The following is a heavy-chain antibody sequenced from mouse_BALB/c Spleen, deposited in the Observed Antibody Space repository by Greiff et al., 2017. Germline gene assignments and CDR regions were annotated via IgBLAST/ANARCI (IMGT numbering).Heavy chain of an antibody. CDR3: ARHDSYPYYYAMDY. D-gene: IGHD2-10*01. CDR1: GFTFSSYA. Sequence: EVKLVESGGDLVKPGGSLKLSCAASGFTFSSYAMSWVRQTPEKRLEWVATISSGGSYTYYPDSVKGRFTISRDNAKNTLYLQMSSLRSEDTAMYYCARHDSYPYYYAMDYWGQGTSVTVSS. CDR2: ISSGGSYT. V-gene: IGHV5-9-3*01. J-gene: IGHJ4*01.